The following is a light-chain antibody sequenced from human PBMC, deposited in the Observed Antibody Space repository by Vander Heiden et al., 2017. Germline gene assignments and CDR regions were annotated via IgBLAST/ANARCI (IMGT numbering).Light chain of an antibody. CDR2: SNN. CDR3: AAWDDSLNGPV. CDR1: SSNIGSNT. Sequence: QSVLTRPPSASGTPGQRVPITCSGSSSNIGSNTVNWYQQLPGTAPKLLIYSNNQRPSGVPDRFSGSKSGTSASLAISGLQSEDEADYYCAAWDDSLNGPVFGGGTKLTVL. J-gene: IGLJ2*01. V-gene: IGLV1-44*01.